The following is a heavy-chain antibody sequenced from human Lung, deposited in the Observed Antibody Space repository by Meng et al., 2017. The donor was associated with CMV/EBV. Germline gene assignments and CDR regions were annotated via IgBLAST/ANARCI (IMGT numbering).Heavy chain of an antibody. CDR1: GFTFSAGW. CDR3: TTDLAEISGIH. V-gene: IGHV3-15*01. J-gene: IGHJ4*02. Sequence: GGSLRLXCAASGFTFSAGWMSWVRQAPGKGLEWNAHIKRKDEEETTDYAAPVRGRFTILRDDSRSMVYLQMHSLKTEDTAVYYCTTDLAEISGIHWGQGTLVTVSS. CDR2: IKRKDEEETT. D-gene: IGHD1-14*01.